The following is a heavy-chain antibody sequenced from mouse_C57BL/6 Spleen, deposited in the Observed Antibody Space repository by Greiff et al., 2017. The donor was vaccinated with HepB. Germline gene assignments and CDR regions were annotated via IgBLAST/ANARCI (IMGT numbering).Heavy chain of an antibody. CDR1: GYAFSSSW. CDR3: ARFTTRVAYYAMDY. Sequence: VQLQQSGPELVKPGASVKISCKASGYAFSSSWMNWVKQRPGKGLEWIGRIYPGDGDTNYNGKFKGKAKLTADKSASTSYMQLSSLTSEDSAVYFCARFTTRVAYYAMDYWGQGTSVTVSS. CDR2: IYPGDGDT. V-gene: IGHV1-82*01. J-gene: IGHJ4*01. D-gene: IGHD1-1*01.